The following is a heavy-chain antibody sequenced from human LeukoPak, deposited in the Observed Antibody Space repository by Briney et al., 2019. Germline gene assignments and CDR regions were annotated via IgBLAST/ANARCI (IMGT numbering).Heavy chain of an antibody. D-gene: IGHD6-19*01. V-gene: IGHV3-53*01. CDR1: GFTVSSNY. CDR3: VRYRSGWYPDY. CDR2: IYGAGST. J-gene: IGHJ4*02. Sequence: GGSLRLSCEASGFTVSSNYMSWVRQAPGKGPEWLSVIYGAGSTYYADSVKGRFTISRDNSKNTLYLQMNSLRAGDTAVYYCVRYRSGWYPDYWGQGTLVTVSS.